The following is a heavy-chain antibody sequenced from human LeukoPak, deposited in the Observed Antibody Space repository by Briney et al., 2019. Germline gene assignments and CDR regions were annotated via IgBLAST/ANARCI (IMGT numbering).Heavy chain of an antibody. J-gene: IGHJ3*02. V-gene: IGHV1-2*04. CDR1: GYTFTGYY. D-gene: IGHD6-13*01. CDR2: INPNSGGT. Sequence: GASVKVSCKASGYTFTGYYMNWVRQAPGQGLEWMGWINPNSGGTNYAQKFQGWVTMTRDTSISTAYMELSRLRSDDTAVYYCASSIAAAGHDAFDIWGQGTMVTVSS. CDR3: ASSIAAAGHDAFDI.